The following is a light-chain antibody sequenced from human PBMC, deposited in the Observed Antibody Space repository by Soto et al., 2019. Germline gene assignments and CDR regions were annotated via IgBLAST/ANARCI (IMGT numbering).Light chain of an antibody. CDR1: QYVGTR. V-gene: IGKV3-11*01. J-gene: IGKJ1*01. CDR3: QQRQSWPRT. CDR2: YMS. Sequence: EIVLTQSPATLSSSPGETATLSCRASQYVGTRLAWYQHKPGQAPRLLIYYMSKRATGIPARFSGSGSGTDFTLTISNLAPEDFGVYYCQQRQSWPRTFGQGTKVDIK.